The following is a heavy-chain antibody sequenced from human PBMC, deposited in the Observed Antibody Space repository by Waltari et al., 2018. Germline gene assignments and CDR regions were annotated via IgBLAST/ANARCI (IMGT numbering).Heavy chain of an antibody. V-gene: IGHV1-69*01. Sequence: QVQLVQSGAAVKKPGSSVKVSCKASGGTFSSYAISWVRQAPGQGLEWMGGIIPIFGTANYAQKFQGRVTITADESTSTAYMELSSLRSEDTAVYYCARDVGYCSSTSCPRGDYWGQGTLVTVSS. J-gene: IGHJ4*02. D-gene: IGHD2-2*01. CDR1: GGTFSSYA. CDR2: IIPIFGTA. CDR3: ARDVGYCSSTSCPRGDY.